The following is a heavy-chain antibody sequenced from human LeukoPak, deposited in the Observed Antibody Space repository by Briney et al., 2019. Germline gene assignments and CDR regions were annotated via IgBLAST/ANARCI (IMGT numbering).Heavy chain of an antibody. CDR2: IYYSGSS. CDR3: ARDLARGRSGLDY. J-gene: IGHJ4*02. Sequence: SETLSLTCTVSGGSVSSYYWNWVRQPPGKGLEWIGYIYYSGSSNYNPSLKGRVTISVDTSKNQFSLKLSSVTAADTAMYYCARDLARGRSGLDYWGQGTLVTVSS. D-gene: IGHD3-3*01. V-gene: IGHV4-59*02. CDR1: GGSVSSYY.